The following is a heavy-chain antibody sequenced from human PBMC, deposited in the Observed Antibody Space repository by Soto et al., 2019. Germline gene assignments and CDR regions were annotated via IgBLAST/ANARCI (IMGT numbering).Heavy chain of an antibody. D-gene: IGHD6-6*01. CDR3: XXXXXXXRPTVLSADY. J-gene: IGHJ4*02. CDR1: GFTFSTYA. CDR2: ISGSGGST. Sequence: EVQLLESGGGLAQPGGSLRLSCAASGFTFSTYAMSWVRQAPGKGLEWVSAISGSGGSTHYADSVKGRFTIYRDNSKNTLXXXXXXXXXXXXXXXXXXXXXXXXRPTVLSADYWGQGTLVTVSS. V-gene: IGHV3-23*01.